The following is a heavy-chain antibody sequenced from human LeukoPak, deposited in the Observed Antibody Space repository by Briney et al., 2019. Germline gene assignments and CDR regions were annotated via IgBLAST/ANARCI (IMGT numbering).Heavy chain of an antibody. V-gene: IGHV4-39*01. CDR3: ATLYGSGSYYNPNWFHP. Sequence: SETLSLTCSVSGGSISSSRYYWGWIRQPPGKGLEWIGSIYYSGSTYYNPSLKSRVTISVDTSKNQFSLKLSSVTAADTAVYYCATLYGSGSYYNPNWFHPWGQGTLVTVSS. D-gene: IGHD3-10*01. CDR1: GGSISSSRYY. CDR2: IYYSGST. J-gene: IGHJ5*02.